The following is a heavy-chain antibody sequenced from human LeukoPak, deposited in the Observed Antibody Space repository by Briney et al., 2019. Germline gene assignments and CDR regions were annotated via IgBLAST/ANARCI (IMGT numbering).Heavy chain of an antibody. Sequence: GGSLRLSCAASGFTFSSYSMNWVRQAPGKGLEWVSSISSSSSYIYCADSVKGRFTISRDNAKNSLYLQMNSLRAEDTAVYYCARDLAVAGSIWGQGTMVTVSS. CDR1: GFTFSSYS. CDR2: ISSSSSYI. CDR3: ARDLAVAGSI. D-gene: IGHD6-19*01. J-gene: IGHJ3*02. V-gene: IGHV3-21*01.